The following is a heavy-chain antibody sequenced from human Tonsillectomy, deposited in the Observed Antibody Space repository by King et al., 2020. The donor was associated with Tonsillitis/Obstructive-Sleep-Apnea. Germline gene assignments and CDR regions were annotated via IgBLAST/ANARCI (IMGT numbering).Heavy chain of an antibody. CDR1: GYTFTRYY. CDR3: ARDDVVAGYIDS. Sequence: VQLVESGAEVKKPGASVMVSCKASGYTFTRYYIHWVRQDRGQGLERMGIINPSDGITTYAQKFQGRVTMTRHTSTSTVNMILSSLRSEDTAVYYCARDDVVAGYIDSWGQGTLVTVSS. V-gene: IGHV1-46*01. D-gene: IGHD5-12*01. J-gene: IGHJ4*02. CDR2: INPSDGIT.